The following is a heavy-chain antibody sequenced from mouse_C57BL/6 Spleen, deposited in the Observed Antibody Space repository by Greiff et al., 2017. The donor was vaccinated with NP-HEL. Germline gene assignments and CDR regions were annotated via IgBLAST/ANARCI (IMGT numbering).Heavy chain of an antibody. CDR1: GYAFSSSW. CDR3: ARTAYTTVVATDYAMDY. V-gene: IGHV1-82*01. J-gene: IGHJ4*01. CDR2: IYPGDGDT. Sequence: VQLQQSGPELVKPGASVKISCKASGYAFSSSWMNWVKQRPGKGLEWIGRIYPGDGDTNYNGKFKGNATLTADKSSSTAYMQLSSLTSEDSAVYFCARTAYTTVVATDYAMDYWGQGTSVTVSS. D-gene: IGHD1-1*01.